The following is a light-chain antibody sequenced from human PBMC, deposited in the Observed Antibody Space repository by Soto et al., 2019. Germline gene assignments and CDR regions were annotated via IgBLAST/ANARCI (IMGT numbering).Light chain of an antibody. CDR1: HGIRTA. Sequence: AIQLTQSPSSLSAAVGDRVTITCRASHGIRTALAWYQQRPGKSPDLLIYDASTLETGVPSRFSGSGSGTDFILTISSLQPDDFATYYCKQFFSDLVTFGGGTKVEIK. CDR3: KQFFSDLVT. V-gene: IGKV1-13*02. J-gene: IGKJ4*01. CDR2: DAS.